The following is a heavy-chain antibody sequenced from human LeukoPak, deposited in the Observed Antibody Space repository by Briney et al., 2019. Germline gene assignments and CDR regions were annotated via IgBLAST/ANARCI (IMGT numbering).Heavy chain of an antibody. CDR3: ARDGYRNELDY. D-gene: IGHD5-24*01. CDR1: GYSFIAYC. CDR2: INPKTGDT. V-gene: IGHV1-2*02. J-gene: IGHJ4*02. Sequence: ASVKVSCKTSGYSFIAYCIHWVRQAPGQGLEWMGWINPKTGDTRYAQKLRGRVTMTRDTSVSTVYMDLSGLRSDDTAVYFCARDGYRNELDYWGRGTLVTVSS.